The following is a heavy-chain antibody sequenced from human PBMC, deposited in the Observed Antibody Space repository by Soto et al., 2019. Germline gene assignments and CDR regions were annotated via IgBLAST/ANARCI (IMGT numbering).Heavy chain of an antibody. V-gene: IGHV3-9*01. CDR3: AKDKREVTTFGNGMDV. Sequence: EVQLVESGGGLVQPGRSLRLSCAASGFRFDDYAMHWVRQAPGKGLEWVSGISWNSGGIGYADSVKGRFSISRENAKNSLYLQMNSLRAEDTALYYCAKDKREVTTFGNGMDVWGQGTTVTVSS. CDR2: ISWNSGGI. J-gene: IGHJ6*02. D-gene: IGHD4-17*01. CDR1: GFRFDDYA.